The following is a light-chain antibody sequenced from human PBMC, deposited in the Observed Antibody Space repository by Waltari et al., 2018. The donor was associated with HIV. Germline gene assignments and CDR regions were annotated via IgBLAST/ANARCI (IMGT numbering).Light chain of an antibody. CDR2: EVS. CDR1: SSDVGRYNL. V-gene: IGLV2-23*02. J-gene: IGLJ2*01. Sequence: QSALTQPASVSGSPGQSIPISCPGTSSDVGRYNLVSWYQQHPGKAPKPMIYEVSKLPSGVSNRFSGSKSGNTASLTISGLQAEDEADYYCCSYAGSSTVVFGGGTKLTVL. CDR3: CSYAGSSTVV.